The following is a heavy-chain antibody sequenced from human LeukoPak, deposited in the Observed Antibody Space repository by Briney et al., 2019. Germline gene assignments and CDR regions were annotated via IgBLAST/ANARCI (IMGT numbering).Heavy chain of an antibody. CDR3: AKSRGSGTGSYFDY. CDR1: GFTFSSYS. D-gene: IGHD2-15*01. J-gene: IGHJ4*02. CDR2: ISTSTTTI. Sequence: GGSLRLSCEASGFTFSSYSMNWVRQAPGKGLEWISYISTSTTTIYYANSVKGRFTISRDNAKKSLYLQMNSLRVEDTGVYYCAKSRGSGTGSYFDYWGQGTLVTVSS. V-gene: IGHV3-48*01.